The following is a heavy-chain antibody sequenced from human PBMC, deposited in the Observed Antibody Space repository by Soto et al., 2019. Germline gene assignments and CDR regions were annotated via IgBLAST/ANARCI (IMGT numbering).Heavy chain of an antibody. J-gene: IGHJ5*01. CDR2: ISRDGSYI. CDR1: GSTFSRHA. Sequence: HPGGSLRLSCAASGSTFSRHAIHWVRLTPGRGLEWVLAISRDGSYIYYTDSVKGRFTVSRDNSKNTVFVQMNRLIPDDTALYFCARTRNGGVADSFDSWGQGTRVTVSS. CDR3: ARTRNGGVADSFDS. V-gene: IGHV3-30*04. D-gene: IGHD3-3*01.